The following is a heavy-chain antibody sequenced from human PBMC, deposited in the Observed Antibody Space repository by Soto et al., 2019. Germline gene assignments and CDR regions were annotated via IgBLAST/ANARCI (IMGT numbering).Heavy chain of an antibody. V-gene: IGHV3-30*18. Sequence: QVQLVESGGGVVQPGRSLRLSCAASGFIFSSCGMHWVRQAPGKGLEWVAVISYDAINKYYGDSVKGRFAISRDNSKNTLYLQMNSLSADDTAVYYCVQDRGTFGDGRERGDYWGQGTLVAVSS. CDR3: VQDRGTFGDGRERGDY. D-gene: IGHD3-16*01. CDR1: GFIFSSCG. J-gene: IGHJ4*02. CDR2: ISYDAINK.